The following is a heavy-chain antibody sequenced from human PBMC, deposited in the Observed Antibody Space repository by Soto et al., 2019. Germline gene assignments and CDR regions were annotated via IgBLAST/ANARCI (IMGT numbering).Heavy chain of an antibody. D-gene: IGHD2-2*01. CDR2: IYSGGST. V-gene: IGHV3-66*01. CDR1: GFTVSSNY. Sequence: PGGSLRLSCAASGFTVSSNYMSWVRQAPGKGLEWVSVIYSGGSTYYADSVKGRFTISRDNSKNTLYLQMNSLRAEDTAVYYCALSHYCSSTSCWFDPWGQGTLVTVSS. CDR3: ALSHYCSSTSCWFDP. J-gene: IGHJ5*02.